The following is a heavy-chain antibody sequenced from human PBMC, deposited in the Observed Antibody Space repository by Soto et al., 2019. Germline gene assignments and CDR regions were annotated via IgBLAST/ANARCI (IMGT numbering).Heavy chain of an antibody. CDR2: ISAYNGNT. D-gene: IGHD3-10*01. CDR1: GYTFTSYG. CDR3: ARWVVRGVMTNDYYYYYMDV. J-gene: IGHJ6*03. Sequence: ASVKVSCKASGYTFTSYGISWVRQAPGQGLEWMGWISAYNGNTNYAQKLQGRVTMTTDTSTSTAYMELRSLRSDDTAVYYCARWVVRGVMTNDYYYYYMDVGGKGTRSPSP. V-gene: IGHV1-18*01.